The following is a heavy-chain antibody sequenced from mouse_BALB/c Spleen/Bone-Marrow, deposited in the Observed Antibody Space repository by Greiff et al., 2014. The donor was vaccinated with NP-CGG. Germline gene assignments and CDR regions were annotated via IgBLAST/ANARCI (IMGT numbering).Heavy chain of an antibody. CDR1: GYTLTDYV. D-gene: IGHD4-1*01. V-gene: IGHV1-77*01. Sequence: VQVVESGPELVKPGASVKMSCKASGYTLTDYVISWVKQRTGQGLEWIGEIYPGSGSTYSNEKFKGKATLTADKSSNTAYMQLSSLTSEDSAVYFCARSPNWDPYYAVDSWGQGTSVTVSS. J-gene: IGHJ4*01. CDR3: ARSPNWDPYYAVDS. CDR2: IYPGSGST.